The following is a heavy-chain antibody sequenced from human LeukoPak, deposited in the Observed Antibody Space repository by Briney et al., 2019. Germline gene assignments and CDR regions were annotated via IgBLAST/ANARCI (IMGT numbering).Heavy chain of an antibody. CDR1: GFTFTSSA. CDR2: IVVGSGNT. D-gene: IGHD6-13*01. Sequence: SVKVSCKASGFTFTSSAVQWVRQDRGQRLEWIGWIVVGSGNTNYAQKFQERVTITRDKSTSTAYVELSSLRSEDTAVYYCGASGSSSWYYYYYGMDVWGQGTTVTVSS. CDR3: GASGSSSWYYYYYGMDV. V-gene: IGHV1-58*01. J-gene: IGHJ6*02.